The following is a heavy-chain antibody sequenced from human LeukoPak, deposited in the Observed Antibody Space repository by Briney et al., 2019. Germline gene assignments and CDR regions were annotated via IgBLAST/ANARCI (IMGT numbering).Heavy chain of an antibody. V-gene: IGHV3-7*01. CDR1: GFSFSSYW. Sequence: GGSLRLSCATSGFSFSSYWMSWVRQAPGKGLEWVANIKEDGSEKNYVDSVKGRFTISRDNAKNSLYLQMNSLRAEDTAVYYCARKDSSPRTFDYWGQGTLVTVSS. D-gene: IGHD3-22*01. CDR2: IKEDGSEK. CDR3: ARKDSSPRTFDY. J-gene: IGHJ4*02.